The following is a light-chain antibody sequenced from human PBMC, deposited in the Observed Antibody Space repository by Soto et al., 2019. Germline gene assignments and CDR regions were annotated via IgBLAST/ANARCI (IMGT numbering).Light chain of an antibody. CDR1: SSDVCGYNY. Sequence: QSVLTQPASVSGSPGQSITISCTGTSSDVCGYNYVSWYQLHPGKAPKLMVYEVSNRPSGVSNRFSGSKSVNTATLTISGLQAEDEADYYCSSYTSSTAYVFGTGTKVTVL. V-gene: IGLV2-14*01. CDR3: SSYTSSTAYV. CDR2: EVS. J-gene: IGLJ1*01.